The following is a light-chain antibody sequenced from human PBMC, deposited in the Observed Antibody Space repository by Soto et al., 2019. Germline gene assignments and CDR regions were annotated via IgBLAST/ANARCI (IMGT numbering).Light chain of an antibody. J-gene: IGKJ1*01. CDR3: QHWTDYSWT. CDR1: QSLTMW. V-gene: IGKV1-5*03. Sequence: DIHMTQSPSTLSSSVGDRVTITCRASQSLTMWLAWYQQKPGEAANLLIYNATSLESGVPSRFSGSGSATDFTLTISSLQHDYFANYYCQHWTDYSWTFGQGTKVEVK. CDR2: NAT.